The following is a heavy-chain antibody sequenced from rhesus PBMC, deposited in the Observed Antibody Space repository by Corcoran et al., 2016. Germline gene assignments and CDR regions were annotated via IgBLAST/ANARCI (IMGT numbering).Heavy chain of an antibody. Sequence: EVQLVESGGGLVQPGGSLRLSRADSGIRFCKYWMSWVRQAPGKGLDWVGRIKNKADGGTAAYAESVKGRFTISRDDSKNTLYLQMNSLKTEDTAVYYCASPIRWPGLDSWGQGVVVTVSS. J-gene: IGHJ6*01. V-gene: IGHV3-16*02. CDR3: ASPIRWPGLDS. CDR2: IKNKADGGTA. CDR1: GIRFCKYW.